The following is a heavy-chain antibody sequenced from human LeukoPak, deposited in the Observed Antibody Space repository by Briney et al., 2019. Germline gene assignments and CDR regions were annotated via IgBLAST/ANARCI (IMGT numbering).Heavy chain of an antibody. Sequence: EASVKVSCKASDYTLIDYDISWVRQAPGQGLEWMGWISGYNGNTNYAQKLQGRVTMTTDTSSTTAYMELRSLRSDDTAMYYCVRDESVFDIWGQGTMVTVSS. CDR1: DYTLIDYD. CDR2: ISGYNGNT. J-gene: IGHJ3*02. CDR3: VRDESVFDI. D-gene: IGHD5/OR15-5a*01. V-gene: IGHV1-18*01.